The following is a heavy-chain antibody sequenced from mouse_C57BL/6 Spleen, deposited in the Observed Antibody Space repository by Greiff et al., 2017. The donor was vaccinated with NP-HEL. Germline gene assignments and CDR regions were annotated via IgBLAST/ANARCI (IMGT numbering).Heavy chain of an antibody. J-gene: IGHJ3*01. V-gene: IGHV5-17*01. CDR2: ISSGSSTI. CDR3: ARAHYYGSSYLAWFAY. Sequence: EVMLVESGGGLVKPGGSLKLSCAASGFTFSDYGMHWVRRAPEKGLEWVAYISSGSSTIYYADTVKGRFTISRDNAKNTLFLQMTSLRSEDTAMYYCARAHYYGSSYLAWFAYWGQGTLVTVSA. D-gene: IGHD1-1*01. CDR1: GFTFSDYG.